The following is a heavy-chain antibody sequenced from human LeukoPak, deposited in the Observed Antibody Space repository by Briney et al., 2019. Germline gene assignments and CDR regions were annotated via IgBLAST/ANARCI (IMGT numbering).Heavy chain of an antibody. J-gene: IGHJ3*02. CDR2: MNPNSGNT. Sequence: GASVKVSCKASGYTFTSYDINWVRQATGQGLEWMGWMNPNSGNTGYAQKFQGRVTITRNTSISTAYMELSSLRSEDTAVYYCARLSAHDAFDIWGQGTMVTVSS. V-gene: IGHV1-8*03. CDR1: GYTFTSYD. CDR3: ARLSAHDAFDI.